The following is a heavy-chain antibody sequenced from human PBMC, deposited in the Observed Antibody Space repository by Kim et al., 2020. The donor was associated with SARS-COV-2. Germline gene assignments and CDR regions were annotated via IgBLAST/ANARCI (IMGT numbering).Heavy chain of an antibody. J-gene: IGHJ4*02. V-gene: IGHV4-59*02. Sequence: SETLSLTCTVSAVSVTEYFWSWIRQSPEKGLEWIGYVYYNGDTKYNPSLKGRVTMSEDTSKNQFSLRLDSVTAADTAVYYCAKGVSDWYFDNWGQGVLVTVSS. CDR1: AVSVTEYF. CDR2: VYYNGDT. D-gene: IGHD6-19*01. CDR3: AKGVSDWYFDN.